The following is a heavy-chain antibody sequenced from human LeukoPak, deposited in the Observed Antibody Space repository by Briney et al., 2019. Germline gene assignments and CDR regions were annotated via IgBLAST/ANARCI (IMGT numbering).Heavy chain of an antibody. V-gene: IGHV3-30*18. Sequence: GGSLTLSCAASGFTFSHYGMHWVRQAPGKGLEWVAVISYDGSNKHYVDSVKGRFTISRDNSKNTLYLQMNSLRAEDTAVYYCAKSDSGDYGRYFDLWGRGTLVTVSS. J-gene: IGHJ2*01. D-gene: IGHD4-17*01. CDR1: GFTFSHYG. CDR3: AKSDSGDYGRYFDL. CDR2: ISYDGSNK.